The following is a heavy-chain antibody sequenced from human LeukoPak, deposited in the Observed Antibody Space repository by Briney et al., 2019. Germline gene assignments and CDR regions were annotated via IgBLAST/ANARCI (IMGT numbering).Heavy chain of an antibody. V-gene: IGHV4-34*01. D-gene: IGHD6-19*01. J-gene: IGHJ5*02. CDR1: GGSFSGYY. CDR2: INHSGST. Sequence: SETLSLTCAVYGGSFSGYYWSWIRQPPGKGLEWIGEINHSGSTNYNPSLKSRVTISVDTSKNQFSLKLSSVTAADTAVYYCARQWGSGWQNWFDPWAREPWSPSPQ. CDR3: ARQWGSGWQNWFDP.